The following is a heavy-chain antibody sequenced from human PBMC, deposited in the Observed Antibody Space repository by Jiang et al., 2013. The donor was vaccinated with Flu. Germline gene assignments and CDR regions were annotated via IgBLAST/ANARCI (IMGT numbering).Heavy chain of an antibody. V-gene: IGHV1-69*06. D-gene: IGHD6-13*01. CDR2: IIPFFGTT. CDR1: GGTFSSYA. J-gene: IGHJ5*02. CDR3: ARDNIAAAGARHYWFDP. Sequence: GAEVKKPGSSVKVSCKASGGTFSSYAVNWVRQAPGQGLEWMGGIIPFFGTTNYAQKFQGRVTITADKSTNTAYMELSSLTSEDTAIYYCARDNIAAAGARHYWFDPWGQGTLVTVSS.